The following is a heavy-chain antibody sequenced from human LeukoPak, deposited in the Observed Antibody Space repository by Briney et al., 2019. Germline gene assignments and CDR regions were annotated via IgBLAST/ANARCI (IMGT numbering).Heavy chain of an antibody. J-gene: IGHJ4*02. Sequence: GGSLRLSCAASGFTVNSNYMSWVRQAPGKGLELVSVLYSGGSTFYADSVKGRFTISRHNSENKLYLQMNSLRAEDTAVYYCARDWGYCSSTSCHVFDYWGQGTLVTVSS. D-gene: IGHD2-2*01. CDR1: GFTVNSNY. CDR2: LYSGGST. V-gene: IGHV3-53*04. CDR3: ARDWGYCSSTSCHVFDY.